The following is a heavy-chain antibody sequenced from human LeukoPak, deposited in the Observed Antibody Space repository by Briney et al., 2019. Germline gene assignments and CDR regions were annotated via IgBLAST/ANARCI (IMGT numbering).Heavy chain of an antibody. CDR1: GGSVSSHY. CDR2: IYYSGST. CDR3: ARGGSYWVY. D-gene: IGHD1-26*01. J-gene: IGHJ4*02. V-gene: IGHV4-59*02. Sequence: SSETLSLTCTVSGGSVSSHYWSWIRQLPGKGLEWMAYIYYSGSTYYNPSLKSRVSISVDTSKNQFSLKLSSVTAADSALYYCARGGSYWVYWGQGTLVTVSS.